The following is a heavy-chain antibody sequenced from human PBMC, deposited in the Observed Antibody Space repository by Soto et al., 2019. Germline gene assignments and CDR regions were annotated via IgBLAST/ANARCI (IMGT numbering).Heavy chain of an antibody. D-gene: IGHD2-15*01. CDR2: IYYSGST. CDR1: GGSISSSSYY. Sequence: QLQLQESGPGLVKPSETLSLTCTVSGGSISSSSYYWGWIRQPPGKGLEWIGSIYYSGSTYYNLSLESRVTISVVTSKNQFSLKLSSVIAADTAVNLSLRLPGTCIGDSCQIDYWGQGTLVTVSS. CDR3: LRLPGTCIGDSCQIDY. J-gene: IGHJ4*02. V-gene: IGHV4-39*01.